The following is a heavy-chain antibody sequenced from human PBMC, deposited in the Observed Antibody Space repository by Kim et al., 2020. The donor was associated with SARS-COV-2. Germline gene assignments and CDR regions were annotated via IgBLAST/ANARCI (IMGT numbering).Heavy chain of an antibody. J-gene: IGHJ6*02. Sequence: GGSLRLSCAASGFTFSSYAMHWVRQAPGKGLEWVAVISYDGSNKYYADSVKGRFTISRDNSKNTLYLQMNSLRAEDTAVYSCARDSNLDSSGYFNYYYGMDVWGQGTTVTVSS. CDR3: ARDSNLDSSGYFNYYYGMDV. CDR1: GFTFSSYA. D-gene: IGHD3-22*01. CDR2: ISYDGSNK. V-gene: IGHV3-30*04.